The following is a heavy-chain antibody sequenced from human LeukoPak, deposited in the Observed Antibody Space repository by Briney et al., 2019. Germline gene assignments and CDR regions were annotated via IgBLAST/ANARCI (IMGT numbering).Heavy chain of an antibody. CDR2: ISQDGTEK. D-gene: IGHD2/OR15-2a*01. CDR1: GLNFDNYW. J-gene: IGHJ4*02. CDR3: ARAFGDK. Sequence: GGSLRLSCAVSGLNFDNYWMTWVRQAPGKGLEWVANISQDGTEKYHVDSVKGRFTISRDNAKNSLYLQMNSLRAEDTAVYYCARAFGDKWGQGTLVTVSS. V-gene: IGHV3-7*01.